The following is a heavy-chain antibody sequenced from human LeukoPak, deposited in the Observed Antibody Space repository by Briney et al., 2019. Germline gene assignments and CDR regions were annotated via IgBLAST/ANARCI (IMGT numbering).Heavy chain of an antibody. J-gene: IGHJ2*01. CDR3: ARTGRRGYFDF. CDR1: GASISDYY. CDR2: LLYSGST. D-gene: IGHD1-14*01. Sequence: SETLSHTCNVSGASISDYYWSWVRQSPEKGLEWIASLLYSGSTHYNPSLRSRVAISVDTSNNQFSLKLTAVTTTDTAVYYCARTGRRGYFDFWGRGTLLTVSS. V-gene: IGHV4-59*08.